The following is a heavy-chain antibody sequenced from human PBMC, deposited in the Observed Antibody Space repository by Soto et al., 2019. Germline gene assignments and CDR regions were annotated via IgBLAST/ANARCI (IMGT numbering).Heavy chain of an antibody. D-gene: IGHD2-15*01. CDR2: IYYSGST. CDR1: GGSISSSSYY. Sequence: QLQLQESGPGLVKPSETLSLTCTVSGGSISSSSYYWGWLRQPPGKGLEWIGSIYYSGSTYYNPSLKSRVTISVDTSKNQFSLKLSSVTAADTDVYYCARRVDALLDYWGQGTLVTVSS. J-gene: IGHJ4*02. CDR3: ARRVDALLDY. V-gene: IGHV4-39*01.